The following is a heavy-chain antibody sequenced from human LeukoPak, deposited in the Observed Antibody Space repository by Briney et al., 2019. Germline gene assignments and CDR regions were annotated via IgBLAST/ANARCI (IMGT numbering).Heavy chain of an antibody. CDR3: ARRTYYYDSSGYYYRWDY. Sequence: SETLSLTCTVSGGSISSSSYYWGWIRQPPGKGLEWIGSIYYSGSTYYNPSLKSRVTISVDTSKNQFSLKLSSVTAADTAVYYYARRTYYYDSSGYYYRWDYWGQGTLVTASS. J-gene: IGHJ4*02. V-gene: IGHV4-39*01. D-gene: IGHD3-22*01. CDR2: IYYSGST. CDR1: GGSISSSSYY.